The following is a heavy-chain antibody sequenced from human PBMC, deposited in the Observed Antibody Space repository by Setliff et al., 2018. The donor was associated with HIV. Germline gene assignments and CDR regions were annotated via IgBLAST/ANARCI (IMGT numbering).Heavy chain of an antibody. J-gene: IGHJ4*02. D-gene: IGHD4-17*01. Sequence: SVKVSCKASGGTFSSYAISWVRQAPGQGLDWMGGIIPVFGTTNYAQKFQGRVTITADESTSTAYMELSSLRSDDTAMYYCARPGGSYGDYGWYLRFWGQGTLVTVSS. V-gene: IGHV1-69*13. CDR1: GGTFSSYA. CDR2: IIPVFGTT. CDR3: ARPGGSYGDYGWYLRF.